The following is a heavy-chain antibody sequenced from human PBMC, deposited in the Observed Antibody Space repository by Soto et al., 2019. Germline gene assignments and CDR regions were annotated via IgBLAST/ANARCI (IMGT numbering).Heavy chain of an antibody. V-gene: IGHV4-34*01. D-gene: IGHD3-3*01. Sequence: SETLSLTCAVYGGSFSGYYWSWIRQPPGKGLEWIGEINHSGSTNYNPSLKSRVTISVDTSKNQFSLKLSSVTAADTAVYYCARVSVDPTYTIFGVGPWGQGTLVTVSS. CDR1: GGSFSGYY. CDR3: ARVSVDPTYTIFGVGP. CDR2: INHSGST. J-gene: IGHJ4*02.